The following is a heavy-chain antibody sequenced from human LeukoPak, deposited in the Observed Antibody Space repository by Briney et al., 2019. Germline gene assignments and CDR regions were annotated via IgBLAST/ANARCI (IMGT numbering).Heavy chain of an antibody. CDR3: ARRGTSSSWAHFDY. D-gene: IGHD6-13*01. Sequence: GGSLRLSCAASGFTFSSYWMTWVRQAPGKGLEWVANIKQDGSEKYYVDSVKGRFTISRDHAKNSLYLQMNSLGAEDTAVYYCARRGTSSSWAHFDYWGQGTLVTVSS. V-gene: IGHV3-7*05. CDR2: IKQDGSEK. CDR1: GFTFSSYW. J-gene: IGHJ4*02.